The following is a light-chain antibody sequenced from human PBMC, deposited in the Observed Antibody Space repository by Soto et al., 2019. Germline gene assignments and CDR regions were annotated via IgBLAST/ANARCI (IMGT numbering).Light chain of an antibody. CDR2: DIS. Sequence: EIVLTQSPATLSLSPGERATLSCRASQSVGSDFAWYQQKPGQAPRLVIYDISKRATGIPARFSGSGFGTDFSLTISSLEPEDFAVYFCQQRSAWPLTFGGGTKVEI. CDR1: QSVGSD. J-gene: IGKJ4*01. CDR3: QQRSAWPLT. V-gene: IGKV3-11*01.